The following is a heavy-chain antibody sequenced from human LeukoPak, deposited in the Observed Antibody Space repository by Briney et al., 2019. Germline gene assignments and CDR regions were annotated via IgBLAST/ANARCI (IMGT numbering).Heavy chain of an antibody. CDR2: FDPEDGET. Sequence: ASVKVSCKVSGYTLTELSMHWVRQAPGEGLEWMGGFDPEDGETIYAQKFQGRVTMTEDTSTDTAYMELSSLRSEDTAVYYCANRAVGATRGNSLFDYWGQGTLVTVSS. CDR3: ANRAVGATRGNSLFDY. CDR1: GYTLTELS. D-gene: IGHD1-26*01. J-gene: IGHJ4*02. V-gene: IGHV1-24*01.